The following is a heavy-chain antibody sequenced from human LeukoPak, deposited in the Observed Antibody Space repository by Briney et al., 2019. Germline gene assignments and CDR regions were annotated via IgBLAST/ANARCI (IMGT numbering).Heavy chain of an antibody. CDR3: AKVEMATTGGGFDP. CDR2: IIPIFGIA. CDR1: GGTFSSYA. D-gene: IGHD5-24*01. J-gene: IGHJ5*02. V-gene: IGHV1-69*04. Sequence: ASVKVSCKASGGTFSSYAISWVRQAPGQGLEWMGRIIPIFGIANYAQKFQGRATITADKSTSTAYMELSSLRSEDTAVYYCAKVEMATTGGGFDPWGQGTLVTVPS.